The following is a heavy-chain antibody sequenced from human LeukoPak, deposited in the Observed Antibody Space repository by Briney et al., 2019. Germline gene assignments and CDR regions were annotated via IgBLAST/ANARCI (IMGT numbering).Heavy chain of an antibody. CDR3: ARDGGYSSGWSPAEYFQH. CDR1: GYTFTSYG. D-gene: IGHD6-19*01. Sequence: ASVKVSCKASGYTFTSYGISWVRQAPGQGLEWMGWISAYNGNTNYAQKLQGRVTMTTDTSTSTAYMELRSMRSDDTAVYYCARDGGYSSGWSPAEYFQHWGQGTLVTVSS. CDR2: ISAYNGNT. V-gene: IGHV1-18*01. J-gene: IGHJ1*01.